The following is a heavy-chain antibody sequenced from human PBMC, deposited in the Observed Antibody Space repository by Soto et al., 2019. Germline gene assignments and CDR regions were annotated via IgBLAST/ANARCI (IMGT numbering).Heavy chain of an antibody. CDR2: IWYDGSNK. D-gene: IGHD3-10*01. CDR1: GFTFSSYG. J-gene: IGHJ6*02. Sequence: QVQLVESGGGVVQPGRSLRLSCAASGFTFSSYGMHWVRQAPGKGLEWVAVIWYDGSNKYYADSVKGRFTISRDNSKNTLYLQMNSLRAEDTAVYYCARKAQRLMVRGPYYYYYGMDVWGQGTTVTVSS. CDR3: ARKAQRLMVRGPYYYYYGMDV. V-gene: IGHV3-33*01.